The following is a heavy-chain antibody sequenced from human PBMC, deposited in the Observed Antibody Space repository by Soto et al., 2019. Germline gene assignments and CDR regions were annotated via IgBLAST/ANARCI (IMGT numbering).Heavy chain of an antibody. CDR1: GFTFSSYA. V-gene: IGHV3-64*01. CDR3: ARGRKCSGGSCYPKPSYYFDY. CDR2: ISSNGGST. J-gene: IGHJ4*02. Sequence: GGSLRLSCAASGFTFSSYAMHWVRQAPGKGLEYVSAISSNGGSTYYANSVKGRFTISRDNSKNTLYLQMGSLRAEDMAVYYCARGRKCSGGSCYPKPSYYFDYWGQGTLVTVSS. D-gene: IGHD2-15*01.